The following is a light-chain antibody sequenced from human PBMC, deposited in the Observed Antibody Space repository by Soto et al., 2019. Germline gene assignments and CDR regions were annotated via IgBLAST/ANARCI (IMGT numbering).Light chain of an antibody. J-gene: IGLJ3*02. CDR1: SSDVGGYNY. V-gene: IGLV2-8*01. CDR3: SSYAGSNNLGV. CDR2: EVS. Sequence: QSVLTQPPSASGSRGQSVTISCTGTSSDVGGYNYVSWYQQHPGKAPKLMIYEVSKRPSGLPDRFSGSKSGNTASLTVSGHQPEDEADYYCSSYAGSNNLGVFGGGTELTVL.